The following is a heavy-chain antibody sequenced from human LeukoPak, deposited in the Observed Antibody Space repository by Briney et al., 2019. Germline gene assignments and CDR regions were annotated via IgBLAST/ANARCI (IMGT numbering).Heavy chain of an antibody. CDR2: IYLGDSDT. V-gene: IGHV5-51*01. D-gene: IGHD3-22*01. CDR1: GYSFTSYW. J-gene: IGHJ4*02. Sequence: GESLKISCKGSGYSFTSYWIGWVRQMPGKGLEWMGIIYLGDSDTRYRPSFQGQVTISADKSISTAYLQWSSLKASDTAMYYCARMTYYYDSSSRYYFDYWGQGALVTVSS. CDR3: ARMTYYYDSSSRYYFDY.